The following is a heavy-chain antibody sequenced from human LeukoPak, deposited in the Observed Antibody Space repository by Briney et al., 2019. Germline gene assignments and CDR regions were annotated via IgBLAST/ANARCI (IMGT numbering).Heavy chain of an antibody. CDR3: ARSTYYYDTSGYDYEYYFDL. V-gene: IGHV4-61*01. D-gene: IGHD3-22*01. CDR2: IYYSGST. J-gene: IGHJ4*02. CDR1: GGSVSSGSYY. Sequence: SETLSLTCTVSGGSVSSGSYYWSWIRQPPGKGLEWIGYIYYSGSTNYNPSLKSRVTISVDTSKNQFSLNLTSVTAADTAVYYCARSTYYYDTSGYDYEYYFDLWGQGTLVTVSS.